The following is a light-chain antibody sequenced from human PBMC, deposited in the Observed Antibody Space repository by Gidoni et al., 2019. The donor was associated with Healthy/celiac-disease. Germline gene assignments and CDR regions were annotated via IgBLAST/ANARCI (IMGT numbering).Light chain of an antibody. V-gene: IGKV4-1*01. CDR1: QSVLYSSNNKNY. J-gene: IGKJ4*01. CDR2: WAS. Sequence: DIMMTQSPDSLAVSLGERATINCKSSQSVLYSSNNKNYLAWYQQKPGQPPKLLISWASTRESGVPDRFSGSGSGTDFTLTISSLQAEDVAVYYCQQYYSTPLTFGGGTKVEIK. CDR3: QQYYSTPLT.